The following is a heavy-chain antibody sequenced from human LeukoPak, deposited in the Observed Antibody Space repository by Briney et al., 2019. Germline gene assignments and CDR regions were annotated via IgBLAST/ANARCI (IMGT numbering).Heavy chain of an antibody. CDR3: AKASLGVSSSWLFTEFDY. J-gene: IGHJ4*02. Sequence: PGGSLRLSCAASGFTFSSYAMSWVRQAPGKGLEWVAAISGSGGSTYYADSVKGRFTISRDNSKNTLYLQMNSLRAEDTAVYYCAKASLGVSSSWLFTEFDYWGQGTLVTVSS. V-gene: IGHV3-23*01. CDR1: GFTFSSYA. CDR2: ISGSGGST. D-gene: IGHD6-13*01.